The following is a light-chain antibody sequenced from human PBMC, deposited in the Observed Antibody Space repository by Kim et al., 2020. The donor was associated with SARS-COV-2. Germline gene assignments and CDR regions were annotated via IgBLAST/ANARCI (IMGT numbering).Light chain of an antibody. CDR3: QQRSAWPPT. CDR1: QSISSY. Sequence: EIVLTQFPATLSLSPGERASLSCRASQSISSYLAWYQQKPGQAPRLLIYDASNRATGIPARFSGSGSGTDFTLTISSLEPEDFAVYYCQQRSAWPPTFGQGTKVEIK. V-gene: IGKV3-11*01. CDR2: DAS. J-gene: IGKJ1*01.